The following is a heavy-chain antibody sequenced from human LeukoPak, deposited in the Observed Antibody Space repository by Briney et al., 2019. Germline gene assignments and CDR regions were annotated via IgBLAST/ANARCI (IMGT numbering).Heavy chain of an antibody. V-gene: IGHV3-30*18. Sequence: PGGSLRLSCAASGFTFSTYAMSWVRQAPGKGLEWVAVISYDGSNKYYADSVKGRFTISRDNSKNTLYLQMNSLRAEDTAVYYCAKDRITMIVVVTPYFDYWGQGTLVTVSS. CDR2: ISYDGSNK. J-gene: IGHJ4*02. CDR3: AKDRITMIVVVTPYFDY. D-gene: IGHD3-22*01. CDR1: GFTFSTYA.